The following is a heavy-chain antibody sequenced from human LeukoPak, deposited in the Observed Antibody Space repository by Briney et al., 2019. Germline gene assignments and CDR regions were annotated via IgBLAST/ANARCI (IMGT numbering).Heavy chain of an antibody. CDR2: IIPNFGTA. Sequence: GSSVKVSCKASGGTFSSYAISWVRQAPGQGLEWMGGIIPNFGTANYAQKFQGRVTITADESTSTAYMELSSLRSEDTAVYYCARELPNNVHWFDPWGQGTLVTVSS. J-gene: IGHJ5*02. CDR3: ARELPNNVHWFDP. V-gene: IGHV1-69*01. CDR1: GGTFSSYA. D-gene: IGHD1-14*01.